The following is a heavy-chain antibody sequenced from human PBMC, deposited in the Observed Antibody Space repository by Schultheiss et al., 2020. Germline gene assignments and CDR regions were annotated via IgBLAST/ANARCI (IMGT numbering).Heavy chain of an antibody. CDR1: GGSISSYY. CDR2: IYHSGST. D-gene: IGHD6-6*01. CDR3: ARSEYRSSSGWEYFQY. V-gene: IGHV4-39*07. J-gene: IGHJ1*01. Sequence: SETLSLTCTVSGGSISSYYWGWIRQPPGKGLEWIGSIYHSGSTYYNPSLKSRVTISDDRSKNQLSLTSMTAADTAVYYCARSEYRSSSGWEYFQYWGQGTLVTVSS.